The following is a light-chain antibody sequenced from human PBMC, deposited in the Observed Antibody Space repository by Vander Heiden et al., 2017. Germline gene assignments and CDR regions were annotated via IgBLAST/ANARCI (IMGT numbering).Light chain of an antibody. CDR1: QGVSIN. Sequence: EIVMTQSSATLSVSPWERVTLSCRASQGVSINLAWYQQKPGQAPRLLIYVASTRATGIPARFSGSGSGTEFTLTISSLQSDDSAVYYCQQYNNWPRTFGHGTKVEIK. CDR2: VAS. CDR3: QQYNNWPRT. V-gene: IGKV3-15*01. J-gene: IGKJ1*01.